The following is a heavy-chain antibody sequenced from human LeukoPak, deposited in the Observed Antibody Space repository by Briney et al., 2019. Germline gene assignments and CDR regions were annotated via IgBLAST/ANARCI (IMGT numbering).Heavy chain of an antibody. CDR3: AKDSDYDPYGVDY. J-gene: IGHJ4*02. CDR2: ISWNSGSI. V-gene: IGHV3-9*01. D-gene: IGHD3-22*01. CDR1: GFTFDDYA. Sequence: GGSLRLSCAASGFTFDDYAMHWVRQAPGKGLEWVSGISWNSGSIGYADPVKGRFTISRDNAKNSLYLQMNSLRAEDTALYYCAKDSDYDPYGVDYWGQGTLVTVSS.